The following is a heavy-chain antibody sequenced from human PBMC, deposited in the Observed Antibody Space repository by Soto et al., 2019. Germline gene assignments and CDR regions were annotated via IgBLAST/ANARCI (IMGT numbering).Heavy chain of an antibody. D-gene: IGHD6-13*01. V-gene: IGHV3-23*01. CDR3: ATLPGIAAAGRYGMDV. J-gene: IGHJ6*02. Sequence: GESLKISCAASGFTFSSYAMSWVRQAPGKGLEWVSAISGSGGSTYYADSVKGRFTISRDNSKNTLYLQMNSLRAEDTAVYYCATLPGIAAAGRYGMDVWGQGTTVTVSS. CDR1: GFTFSSYA. CDR2: ISGSGGST.